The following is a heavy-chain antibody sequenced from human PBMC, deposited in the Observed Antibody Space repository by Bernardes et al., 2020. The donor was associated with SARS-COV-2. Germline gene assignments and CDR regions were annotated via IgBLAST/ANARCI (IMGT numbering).Heavy chain of an antibody. V-gene: IGHV3-53*01. CDR1: GFTVSSNY. J-gene: IGHJ6*02. D-gene: IGHD6-19*01. CDR2: IYSGGST. CDR3: ARGQILSGWYVPVDYYYYGMDV. Sequence: GGSLRLSCAASGFTVSSNYMSWVRQAPGKGLEWVSVIYSGGSTYYADSVKGRFTISRDNSKNTLYLQMNSLRAEDTAVYYCARGQILSGWYVPVDYYYYGMDVWGQGTTVTVSS.